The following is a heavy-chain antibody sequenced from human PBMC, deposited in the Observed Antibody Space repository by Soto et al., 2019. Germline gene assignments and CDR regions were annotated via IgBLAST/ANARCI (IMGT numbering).Heavy chain of an antibody. J-gene: IGHJ3*02. CDR2: IYRGLAT. CDR3: ARDRSDSSRADSFDI. Sequence: EVQLVESGGGLIQPGGSLRLSCAVSGFAVSDNYMSWVRQAPGKGLEWVSVIYRGLATHYADSVKDRFTISRDDSKNTVYLQMNSLRAEDTAVYYCARDRSDSSRADSFDIWGQGTVVTVSS. CDR1: GFAVSDNY. D-gene: IGHD6-25*01. V-gene: IGHV3-53*01.